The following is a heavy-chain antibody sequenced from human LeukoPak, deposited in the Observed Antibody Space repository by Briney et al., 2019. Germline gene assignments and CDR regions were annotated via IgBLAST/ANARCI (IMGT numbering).Heavy chain of an antibody. CDR1: GYSISSGYY. CDR3: TRVAMATRRSDDSYNVDV. CDR2: IYHSGST. V-gene: IGHV4-38-2*01. J-gene: IGHJ6*03. Sequence: SDTLSLTCAVSGYSISSGYYWGWIRQPPGKGLEWIGGIYHSGSTYYNPSLKSRVTISGDTSKNQFSLKMSSVTAADTVLYYWTRVAMATRRSDDSYNVDVWGKGTTGTVSS. D-gene: IGHD5-18*01.